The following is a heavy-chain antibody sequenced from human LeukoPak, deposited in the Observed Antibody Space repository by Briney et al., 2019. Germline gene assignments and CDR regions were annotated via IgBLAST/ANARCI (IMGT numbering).Heavy chain of an antibody. CDR2: INTGNGNT. D-gene: IGHD3-16*01. CDR3: ATRSASSYGGVFDF. Sequence: ASVKVSCTASGYTFTHYAMHWVRQAPGQSLEWMGWINTGNGNTKYSQKLQGRVTLTRDTSANIAYMEVTSLRSEDTAVYYCATRSASSYGGVFDFWGQGSLVIVSS. V-gene: IGHV1-3*04. J-gene: IGHJ4*02. CDR1: GYTFTHYA.